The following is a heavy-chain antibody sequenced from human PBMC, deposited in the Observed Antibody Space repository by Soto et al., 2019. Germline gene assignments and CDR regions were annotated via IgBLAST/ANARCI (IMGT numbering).Heavy chain of an antibody. Sequence: QVQLQESGPGLVKPSQTLSLTCTVSGGSISSGDYYWSWIRQPPGKGLEWIGYIYYSGSTYYNPSLKSRVTKSVDPAKNPFPREGGSGAAGDPGVYYGGGGGGVWFGELLPFDYWGQGTLVTVSS. D-gene: IGHD3-10*01. CDR1: GGSISSGDYY. V-gene: IGHV4-30-4*01. CDR2: IYYSGST. CDR3: GGGGGVWFGELLPFDY. J-gene: IGHJ4*02.